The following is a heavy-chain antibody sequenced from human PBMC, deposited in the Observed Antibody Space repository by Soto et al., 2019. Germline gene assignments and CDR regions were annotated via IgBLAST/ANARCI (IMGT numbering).Heavy chain of an antibody. CDR2: IYYLGNT. CDR3: ARRGGKATTFDF. CDR1: GGSIRSSSSY. J-gene: IGHJ4*02. V-gene: IGHV4-39*01. D-gene: IGHD1-1*01. Sequence: SETLSLTCTVSGGSIRSSSSYWGWIRQPPGKGLEWVGSIYYLGNTYYNPSLGSRVTISVDTSKNQFSLKLRSVTAADTAVYYSARRGGKATTFDFWGEGTLVTVSS.